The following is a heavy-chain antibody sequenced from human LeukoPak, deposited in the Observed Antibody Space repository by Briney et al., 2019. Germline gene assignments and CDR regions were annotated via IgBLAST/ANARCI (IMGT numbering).Heavy chain of an antibody. D-gene: IGHD4-17*01. J-gene: IGHJ4*02. CDR3: ARAPGGFHGDYSPIAY. CDR1: GFTFSSYA. Sequence: GGSLRLSCTASGFTFSSYATHWVRQAPGKGLQWLALTSDDGSTKYYADSVKGRFTISRDNSQNTLFLQMNSLRAEETAMYYCARAPGGFHGDYSPIAYWGQGTLVTVSS. CDR2: TSDDGSTK. V-gene: IGHV3-30-3*01.